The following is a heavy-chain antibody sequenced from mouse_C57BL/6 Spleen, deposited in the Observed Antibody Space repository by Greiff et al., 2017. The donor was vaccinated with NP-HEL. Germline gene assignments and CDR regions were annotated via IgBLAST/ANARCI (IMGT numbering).Heavy chain of an antibody. J-gene: IGHJ3*01. Sequence: EVMLVESGGGLVQPKGSLKLSCAASGFSFNTYAMNWVRQAPGKGLEWVARIRSKSNNYATYYADSVKDRFTISRDDSESMLYLQMNNLKTEDTAMYYCVSPERPKHESWFAYWGQGTLVTVSA. CDR3: VSPERPKHESWFAY. CDR2: IRSKSNNYAT. V-gene: IGHV10-1*01. D-gene: IGHD1-3*01. CDR1: GFSFNTYA.